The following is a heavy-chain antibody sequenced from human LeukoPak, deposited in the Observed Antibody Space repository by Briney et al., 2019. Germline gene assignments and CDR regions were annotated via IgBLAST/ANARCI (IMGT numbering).Heavy chain of an antibody. CDR3: AKDIVVVPAAIDYYYYYGMDV. D-gene: IGHD2-2*01. V-gene: IGHV3-30*18. Sequence: PGGSLRLSCAAPGFTFTSYVMYWGREALGKGVGWGAVISYDGGNKYYDDSVRGRFTISRDKSKNTLYLQMNSLRAEETAVYYCAKDIVVVPAAIDYYYYYGMDVWGKGTTVTVSS. CDR2: ISYDGGNK. J-gene: IGHJ6*04. CDR1: GFTFTSYV.